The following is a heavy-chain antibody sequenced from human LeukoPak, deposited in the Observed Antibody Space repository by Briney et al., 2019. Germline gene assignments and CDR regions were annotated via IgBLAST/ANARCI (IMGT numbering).Heavy chain of an antibody. CDR1: GFTFSRFA. CDR2: ISSDATNK. CDR3: AKLGQIRHFDFVNWFDS. V-gene: IGHV3-30*18. J-gene: IGHJ5*01. Sequence: GRSRRLSRVASGFTFSRFAMHWVRQAPGKGPEWVSLISSDATNKYYADSVKGRFTISRDNSRNTLYLQMNSLRAEDTAVYYCAKLGQIRHFDFVNWFDSWGQGTLVIVSS. D-gene: IGHD3-9*01.